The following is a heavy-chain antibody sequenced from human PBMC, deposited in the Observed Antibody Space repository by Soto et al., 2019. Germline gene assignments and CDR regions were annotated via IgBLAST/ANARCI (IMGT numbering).Heavy chain of an antibody. CDR3: TGITWFRGMDV. V-gene: IGHV6-1*01. J-gene: IGHJ6*02. Sequence: SQTLSPTCVISGDSVSSNSAGWNWIGQSPSRGLEWLGRTYYKSKWNNDYALSVKSRITINPDTSKNQFSLHLYSVTPEDTAVYYCTGITWFRGMDVWGQGTPVTV. CDR1: GDSVSSNSAG. CDR2: TYYKSKWNN. D-gene: IGHD3-10*01.